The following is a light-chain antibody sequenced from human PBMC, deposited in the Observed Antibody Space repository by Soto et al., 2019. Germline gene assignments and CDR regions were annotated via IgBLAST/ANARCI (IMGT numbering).Light chain of an antibody. CDR2: GAS. V-gene: IGKV1-9*01. J-gene: IGKJ2*01. CDR3: QQLNSYPNT. CDR1: QSISTY. Sequence: DIQLTQSPSFLSASVGDRVTITCRASQSISTYVDWFQQKPGKAPNLLIYGASTLHSGVPSRFSGTGSGTDFTLTISSLQPEDFATYYCQQLNSYPNTFGQGTKLEIK.